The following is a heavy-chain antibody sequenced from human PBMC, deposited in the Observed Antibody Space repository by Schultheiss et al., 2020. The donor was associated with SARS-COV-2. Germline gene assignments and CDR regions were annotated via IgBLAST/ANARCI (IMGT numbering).Heavy chain of an antibody. CDR3: ARGHIEVVVAATPGVGWFDP. Sequence: GGSLRLSCAASGFTFSSYSMNWVRQAPGKGLEWVSSISSSSSYIYYADSVKGRFTISRDNAKNSLYLQMNSLRAEDTAVYYCARGHIEVVVAATPGVGWFDPWGQGTLVTVSS. D-gene: IGHD2-15*01. V-gene: IGHV3-21*01. J-gene: IGHJ5*02. CDR1: GFTFSSYS. CDR2: ISSSSSYI.